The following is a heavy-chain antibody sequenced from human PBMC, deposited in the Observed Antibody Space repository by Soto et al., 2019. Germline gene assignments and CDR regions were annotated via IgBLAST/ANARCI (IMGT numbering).Heavy chain of an antibody. CDR2: INPSGGTA. V-gene: IGHV1-46*01. D-gene: IGHD3-16*02. Sequence: ASVKVSCKASGYTFTSYYMHWVRQAPGQGLERKGIINPSGGTANYAQKFQGRVTITADESTSTAYMELSSLRSEDTAVYYCARDLKGYDYVWGSYRPNPYYYYGMDVWGQGTTVTVSS. CDR3: ARDLKGYDYVWGSYRPNPYYYYGMDV. J-gene: IGHJ6*02. CDR1: GYTFTSYY.